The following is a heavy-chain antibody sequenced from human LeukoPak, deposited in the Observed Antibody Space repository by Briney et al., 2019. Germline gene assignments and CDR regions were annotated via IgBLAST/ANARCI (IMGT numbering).Heavy chain of an antibody. J-gene: IGHJ4*02. CDR2: ISYDGSNK. Sequence: PGGSLRLSCAASGFTFSSYGMHWVRQAPGKGLGWVAVISYDGSNKYYADSVKGRFTISRDNSKNTLYLQMNSLRAEDTAVYYCARDRYYDILTGSFDYWGQGTLVTVSS. D-gene: IGHD3-9*01. CDR1: GFTFSSYG. V-gene: IGHV3-30*03. CDR3: ARDRYYDILTGSFDY.